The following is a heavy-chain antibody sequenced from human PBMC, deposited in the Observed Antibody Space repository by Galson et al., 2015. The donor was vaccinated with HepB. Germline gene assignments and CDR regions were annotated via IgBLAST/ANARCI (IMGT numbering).Heavy chain of an antibody. V-gene: IGHV1-69*13. D-gene: IGHD5-24*01. CDR2: IIPIFGTA. J-gene: IGHJ5*02. Sequence: SVKVSCKASGGTFSSYAISWVRQAPGQGLEWMGGIIPIFGTANYAQKFQGRVTITADESTSTAYMELSSLRSEDTAVYYCARTRAGVNWFDPWGQGTLVTVSS. CDR3: ARTRAGVNWFDP. CDR1: GGTFSSYA.